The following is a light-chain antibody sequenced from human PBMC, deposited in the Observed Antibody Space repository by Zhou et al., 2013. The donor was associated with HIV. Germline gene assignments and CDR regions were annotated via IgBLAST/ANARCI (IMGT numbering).Light chain of an antibody. CDR2: GAT. CDR3: QQANTFLGIA. V-gene: IGKV1-12*01. J-gene: IGKJ3*01. Sequence: DIQMTQSPSSVSASVGDRVTITCRASHDIKSWLGWYQQKPGKAPKLLIYGATTLQSGVPSRFSGSGSGTEFTLTISSLQPEDFATYYCQQANTFLGIAFGPGTKVDIK. CDR1: HDIKSW.